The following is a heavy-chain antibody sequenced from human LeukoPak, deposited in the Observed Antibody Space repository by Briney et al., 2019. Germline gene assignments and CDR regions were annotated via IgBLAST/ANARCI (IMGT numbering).Heavy chain of an antibody. CDR1: GFTFSSYS. CDR3: ARDGDYDWNYRSGFDY. V-gene: IGHV3-7*01. D-gene: IGHD1-7*01. J-gene: IGHJ4*02. CDR2: IKQDGNKK. Sequence: GGSLRLSCAASGFTFSSYSMNWVRQAPGKGLEWVANIKQDGNKKYYVDSVKGRFTISRDNAKDSLYLQMNSLRVEDTAVYYCARDGDYDWNYRSGFDYWGQGTLVTVSS.